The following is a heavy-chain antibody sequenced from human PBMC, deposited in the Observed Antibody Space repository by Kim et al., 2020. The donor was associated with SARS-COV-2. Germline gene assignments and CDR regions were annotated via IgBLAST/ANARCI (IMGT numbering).Heavy chain of an antibody. D-gene: IGHD1-26*01. J-gene: IGHJ6*01. CDR2: ISDGGDNI. V-gene: IGHV3-23*01. Sequence: GGSLRLSCVASGFRFSSHAMTWVRQAPGKGLERVAIISDGGDNIYYADSVKGRFTVSRDNSKNTLYLQMNSLRAEDTALYYCAKGYSGDDDYYDGM. CDR1: GFRFSSHA. CDR3: AKGYSGDDDYYDGM.